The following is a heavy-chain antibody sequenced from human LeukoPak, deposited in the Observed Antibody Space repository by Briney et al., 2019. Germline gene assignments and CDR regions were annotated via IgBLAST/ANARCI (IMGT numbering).Heavy chain of an antibody. D-gene: IGHD6-13*01. V-gene: IGHV3-23*01. J-gene: IGHJ4*02. Sequence: GGSLRLSCAAYGFTFSSYAMSWVRQAPGKGLEWVSAISGSGSSTYYADSVKRRFTISRDNSKNTLYLQMNSLKTEDTAVYYCTTDLSGSIWYESDKTTLPTLDYWGQGTLVTVSS. CDR3: TTDLSGSIWYESDKTTLPTLDY. CDR2: ISGSGSST. CDR1: GFTFSSYA.